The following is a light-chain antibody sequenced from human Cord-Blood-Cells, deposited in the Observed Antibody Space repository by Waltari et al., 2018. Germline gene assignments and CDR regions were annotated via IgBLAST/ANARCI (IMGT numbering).Light chain of an antibody. V-gene: IGLV2-14*01. J-gene: IGLJ1*01. CDR1: SSDVGGYNY. CDR2: EVR. CDR3: SSYTSSSTLYV. Sequence: QSALTQPASVSGSPGQSITISCTGTSSDVGGYNYVSWYQQHPGKAPNRMICEVRNRPSGVSIRFSGSKSGNTASLTISGLQAEDEADYYCSSYTSSSTLYVFGTGTKVTVL.